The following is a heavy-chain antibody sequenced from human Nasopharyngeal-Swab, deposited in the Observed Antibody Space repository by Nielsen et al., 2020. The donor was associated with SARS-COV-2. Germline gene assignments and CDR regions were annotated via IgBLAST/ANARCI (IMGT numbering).Heavy chain of an antibody. CDR2: ISKSGDII. Sequence: GESLKISCAASGFTLSDYDIDWIRRPPGKRMESVSYISKSGDIINFADSVKGRFTISRDNARNSLYLQMNRLGADDTGLYYCARNVSGDLDVWGQGTLVTVS. CDR1: GFTLSDYD. V-gene: IGHV3-11*01. J-gene: IGHJ4*02. D-gene: IGHD4-17*01. CDR3: ARNVSGDLDV.